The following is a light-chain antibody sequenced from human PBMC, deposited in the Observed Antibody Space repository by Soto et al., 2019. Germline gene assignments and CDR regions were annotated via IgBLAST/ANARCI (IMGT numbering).Light chain of an antibody. CDR1: RSDIGSYNY. CDR3: ASYTRGLTLVV. J-gene: IGLJ2*01. V-gene: IGLV2-14*01. CDR2: GVS. Sequence: QSVLTQPASVSGSPGQSITISCSGTRSDIGSYNYVAWYQQFPGKTPKILIYGVSNRPSGVSNRFSGSKSGNTASLTISGLQAEDEADYYCASYTRGLTLVVFGGGTTVTVL.